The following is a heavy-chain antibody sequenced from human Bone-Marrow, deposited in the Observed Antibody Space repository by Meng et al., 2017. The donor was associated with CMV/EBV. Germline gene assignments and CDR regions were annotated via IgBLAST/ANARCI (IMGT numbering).Heavy chain of an antibody. V-gene: IGHV4-38-2*02. CDR3: ARVWGYGMDV. CDR1: GYSISSGYY. D-gene: IGHD3-16*01. CDR2: MHHNGNT. J-gene: IGHJ6*02. Sequence: GSLRLSCTVSGYSISSGYYWGWVRQPPGKGLEWIGCMHHNGNTYYNPSLKSRGTISVDTSKNQFYLKLSSVTAADTAVYYCARVWGYGMDVWGQGTTVTVSS.